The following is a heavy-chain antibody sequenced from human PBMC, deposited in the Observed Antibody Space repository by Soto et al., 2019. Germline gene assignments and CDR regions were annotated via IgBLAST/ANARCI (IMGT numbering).Heavy chain of an antibody. CDR3: ARQIAATGTAGTFDY. CDR2: TYYRSTWSN. CDR1: GDSVSSNSAA. Sequence: QVQLQQSGPGLVKPSQTLSLTCAISGDSVSSNSAAWTWIRQSPSRGLEWLGRTYYRSTWSNDYAISVKSRITITPDTSNNQFSLHLNSVTPEDTAVYYCARQIAATGTAGTFDYWGQGTLVTVSS. J-gene: IGHJ4*02. D-gene: IGHD6-13*01. V-gene: IGHV6-1*01.